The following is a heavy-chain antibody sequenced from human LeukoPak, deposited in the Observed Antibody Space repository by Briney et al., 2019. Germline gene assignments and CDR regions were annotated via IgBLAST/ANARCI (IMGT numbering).Heavy chain of an antibody. CDR3: ARDIVVVPAIQDYYYYYGMDV. D-gene: IGHD2-2*01. J-gene: IGHJ6*02. V-gene: IGHV1-18*01. Sequence: GASVKVSCKASGGTFTSYGISWVRQAPGQGLEWMGWISAYNGNTNYAQKLQGRVTMTTDTSTSTAYMELRSLRSDDTAVYYCARDIVVVPAIQDYYYYYGMDVWGQGTTVTVSS. CDR2: ISAYNGNT. CDR1: GGTFTSYG.